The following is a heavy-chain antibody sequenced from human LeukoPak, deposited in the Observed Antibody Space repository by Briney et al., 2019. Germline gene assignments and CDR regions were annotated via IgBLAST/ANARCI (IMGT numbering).Heavy chain of an antibody. J-gene: IGHJ5*02. CDR1: GGSITSGSYY. D-gene: IGHD4/OR15-4a*01. CDR3: ATSASRGSNYFDP. Sequence: SETLSLTCTVCGGSITSGSYYWAWIRQPAGKGLEWVGRIHSTGSTNYNPSLNSRVTVSTATYNNQFSLKLSSVTAADTAIYYCATSASRGSNYFDPWGQGILVTVSS. V-gene: IGHV4-61*02. CDR2: IHSTGST.